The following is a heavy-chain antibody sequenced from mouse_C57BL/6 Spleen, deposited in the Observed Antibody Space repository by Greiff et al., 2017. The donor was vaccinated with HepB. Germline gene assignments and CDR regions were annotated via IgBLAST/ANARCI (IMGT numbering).Heavy chain of an antibody. D-gene: IGHD2-4*01. Sequence: EVKLQESGEGLVKPGGSLKLSCAASGFTFSSYAMSWVRQTPEKRLEWVAYISSGGDYIYYADTVKGRFTISRDNARNTLYLQMSSLKSEDTAMYYCTRDDYDFWFAYWGQGTLVTVSA. CDR1: GFTFSSYA. V-gene: IGHV5-9-1*02. J-gene: IGHJ3*01. CDR2: ISSGGDYI. CDR3: TRDDYDFWFAY.